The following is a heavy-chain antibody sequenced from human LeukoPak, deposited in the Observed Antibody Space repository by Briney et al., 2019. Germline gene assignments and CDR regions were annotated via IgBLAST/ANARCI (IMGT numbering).Heavy chain of an antibody. CDR2: INHSGST. J-gene: IGHJ4*02. Sequence: SETLSLTCAVYGGSFSGYYWSWIRQPPGKGLEWIGEINHSGSTNYNPSLKSRVTISVDTSKNQFSLELSSVTAADTAVYYCATRDGYRAPFDYWGQGTLVTVSS. D-gene: IGHD5-24*01. CDR3: ATRDGYRAPFDY. V-gene: IGHV4-34*01. CDR1: GGSFSGYY.